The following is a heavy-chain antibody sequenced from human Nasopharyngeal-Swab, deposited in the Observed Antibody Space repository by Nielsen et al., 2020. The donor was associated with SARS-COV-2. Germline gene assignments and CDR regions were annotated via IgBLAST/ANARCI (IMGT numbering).Heavy chain of an antibody. CDR1: GGSFSGYY. J-gene: IGHJ4*02. Sequence: SETLSPTCAVYGGSFSGYYWSWIRQPPGKGLEWIGEINHSGSTNYNPSLKSRVTISVDTSKNQFSLKLSSVTAADTAVYYCARLPHRDTAMVKAVVLDYWGQGTLVTVSS. CDR2: INHSGST. V-gene: IGHV4-34*01. CDR3: ARLPHRDTAMVKAVVLDY. D-gene: IGHD5-18*01.